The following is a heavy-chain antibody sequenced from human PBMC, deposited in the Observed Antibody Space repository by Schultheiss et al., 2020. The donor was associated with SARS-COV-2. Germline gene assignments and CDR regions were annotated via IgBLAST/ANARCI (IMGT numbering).Heavy chain of an antibody. D-gene: IGHD1-7*01. CDR2: ISYDGTDE. Sequence: GGSLRLSCAASGFTFRTYAMHWVRQAPGKGLQWVAVISYDGTDENYADSVKGRFTISRDNSRNTLYLQMNSLRAEDTAVYYCARDSRNYDWFDPWGQGTLVTVSS. V-gene: IGHV3-30*07. CDR1: GFTFRTYA. CDR3: ARDSRNYDWFDP. J-gene: IGHJ5*02.